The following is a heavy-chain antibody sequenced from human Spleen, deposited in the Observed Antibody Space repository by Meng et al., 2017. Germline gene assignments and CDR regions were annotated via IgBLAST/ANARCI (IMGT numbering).Heavy chain of an antibody. CDR1: GFTFSSYV. D-gene: IGHD2-21*02. J-gene: IGHJ6*02. Sequence: LSLTCAASGFTFSSYVMHWVRQAPGKGLEWVTLISYDGSNGYYADSVKGRFTSSRDNSKNTLYLQMNNLRDEDTAVYYCAREISMSVTAYYYGMDVWGQGTTVTVSS. CDR2: ISYDGSNG. V-gene: IGHV3-30*03. CDR3: AREISMSVTAYYYGMDV.